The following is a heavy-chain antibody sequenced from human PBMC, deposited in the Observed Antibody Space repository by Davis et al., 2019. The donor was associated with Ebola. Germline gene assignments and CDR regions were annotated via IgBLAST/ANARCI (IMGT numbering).Heavy chain of an antibody. CDR3: AKARAMGTTTYFDH. V-gene: IGHV3-23*01. D-gene: IGHD1-26*01. Sequence: GESLKISCAASGFTFRNFAMHWVRQAPGRGLEWVSTISGSGKTTNYADSVKGRFTISRDNSKITVYLEMHTLRAEDTALYYCAKARAMGTTTYFDHWGQGTLVAVSS. CDR2: ISGSGKTT. CDR1: GFTFRNFA. J-gene: IGHJ4*02.